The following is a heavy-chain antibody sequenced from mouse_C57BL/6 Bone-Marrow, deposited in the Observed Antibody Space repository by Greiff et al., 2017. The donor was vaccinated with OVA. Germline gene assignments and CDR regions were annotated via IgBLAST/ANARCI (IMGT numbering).Heavy chain of an antibody. D-gene: IGHD1-1*01. J-gene: IGHJ2*01. V-gene: IGHV1-15*01. CDR1: GYTFTDYE. CDR3: TRSNLLPFDY. Sequence: QVQLQQSGAELVRPGASVTLSCKASGYTFTDYEMHWVKQTPVHGLEWIGAIDPETGGTAYNQKFKGKAILTADKSSSTAYMELRSLTSEDSAVYYCTRSNLLPFDYWGQGTTLTVSS. CDR2: IDPETGGT.